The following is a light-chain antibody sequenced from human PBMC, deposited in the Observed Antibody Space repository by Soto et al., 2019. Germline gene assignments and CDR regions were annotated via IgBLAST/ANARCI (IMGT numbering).Light chain of an antibody. CDR1: SGHSSYI. V-gene: IGLV4-60*02. CDR3: ETWDSNTYV. Sequence: QLVLTQSSSASASLGSSVSLTCTLSSGHSSYIIAWHQQQPGKAPRYLMKLEGSGSYNKGSGVPDRFSGSSSGADRYPTISNLQFEDEADYYCETWDSNTYVFGTGTKVTVL. J-gene: IGLJ1*01. CDR2: LEGSGSY.